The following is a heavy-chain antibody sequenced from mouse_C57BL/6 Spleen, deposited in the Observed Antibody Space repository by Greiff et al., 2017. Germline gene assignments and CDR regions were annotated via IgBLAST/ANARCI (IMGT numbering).Heavy chain of an antibody. CDR2: IDPENGDP. V-gene: IGHV14-4*01. J-gene: IGHJ4*01. CDR3: NEDYYGSRNYAMDY. CDR1: GFNIKDDY. Sequence: VQLQQSGAELVRPGASVKLSCTASGFNIKDDYMHWVKQRPEQGLEWIGWIDPENGDPEYASTFQGKATRKADTAANTAYLQLSSLTSEDTAVYCYNEDYYGSRNYAMDYWGQGTSVTVSS. D-gene: IGHD1-1*01.